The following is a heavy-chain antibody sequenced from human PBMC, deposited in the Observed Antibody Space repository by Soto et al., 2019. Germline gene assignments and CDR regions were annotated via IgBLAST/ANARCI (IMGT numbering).Heavy chain of an antibody. CDR2: ISWNSGQL. CDR1: GFNFENYA. V-gene: IGHV3-9*01. J-gene: IGHJ6*03. Sequence: EVLLVESGGGLVQPDRPLRLSCAASGFNFENYAMHWVRQAPGKGLEWVSGISWNSGQLDYAGSVRGRVTISRDNGKNSLYLEMNSLRPDDTALYFCAKDKSTGEYSYYRYMDVWGRGTTVIASS. CDR3: AKDKSTGEYSYYRYMDV. D-gene: IGHD4-17*01.